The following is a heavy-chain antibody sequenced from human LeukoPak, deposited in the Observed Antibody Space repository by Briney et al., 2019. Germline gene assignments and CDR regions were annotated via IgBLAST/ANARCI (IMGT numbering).Heavy chain of an antibody. D-gene: IGHD3-16*02. CDR2: IYYSGST. V-gene: IGHV4-30-4*01. CDR1: GGFISSGDYY. J-gene: IGHJ4*02. CDR3: ARVSGGGVIVDY. Sequence: SEPLSLTCTVSGGFISSGDYYWSWIRQPPGEGLERIGYIYYSGSTYYNPSLKSRVTISVDTSKNQFSLKLSSVTAADTAVYYCARVSGGGVIVDYWGQGTLVTVSS.